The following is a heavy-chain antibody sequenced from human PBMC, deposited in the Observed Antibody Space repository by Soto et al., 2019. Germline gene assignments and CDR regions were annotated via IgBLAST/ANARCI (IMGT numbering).Heavy chain of an antibody. Sequence: EVQLLASGGGLVQPGGSLRLSCAASGFPLSTYGMTWVRQAPGKGLEWVSAITGTGGNTYYVDSVKGRFTSSRDNSKNMLYLQMNSLRVEDTAVYYCARIRGYWYGLDVWGQGTTVTVSS. CDR1: GFPLSTYG. V-gene: IGHV3-23*01. J-gene: IGHJ6*02. CDR2: ITGTGGNT. CDR3: ARIRGYWYGLDV.